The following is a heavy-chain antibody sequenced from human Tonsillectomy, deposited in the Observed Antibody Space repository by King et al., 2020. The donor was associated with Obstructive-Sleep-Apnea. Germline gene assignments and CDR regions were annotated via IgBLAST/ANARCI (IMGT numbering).Heavy chain of an antibody. CDR3: ARSDTALVNWYFDL. V-gene: IGHV2-26*01. Sequence: VTLKESGPVLVKPTETLTLTCTVSGFSLSNARMGVSWIRQPPGKALELLAHIFSNDEKSSSTSLKSRLTISKDTSKSQVVLTMTNMAPVDTATYYCARSDTALVNWYFDLWGRGTLVTVSS. CDR1: GFSLSNARMG. J-gene: IGHJ2*01. CDR2: IFSNDEK. D-gene: IGHD5-18*01.